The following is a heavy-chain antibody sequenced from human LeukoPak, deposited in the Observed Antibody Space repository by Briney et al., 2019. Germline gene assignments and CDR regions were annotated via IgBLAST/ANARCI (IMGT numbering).Heavy chain of an antibody. CDR2: ISSSGSTI. CDR3: ARDSSSWYIAGFDY. Sequence: GSLGLSCAASGFTFSSYEMNWVRQAPGKGLEWVSYISSSGSTIYYADSVKGRFTISRDNAKNSLYLQMNSLRAEDTAVYYCARDSSSWYIAGFDYWGQGTLVTVSS. CDR1: GFTFSSYE. J-gene: IGHJ4*02. D-gene: IGHD6-13*01. V-gene: IGHV3-48*03.